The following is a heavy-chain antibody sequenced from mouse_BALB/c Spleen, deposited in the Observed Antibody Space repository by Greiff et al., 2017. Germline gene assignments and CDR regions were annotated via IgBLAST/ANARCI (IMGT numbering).Heavy chain of an antibody. CDR1: GYTFTSYY. CDR2: IYPGNVNT. CDR3: ARDYGYAWFAY. D-gene: IGHD1-2*01. Sequence: VQLQQSGPELVKPGASVRISCKASGYTFTSYYIHWVKQRPGQGLEWIGWIYPGNVNTKYNEKFKGKATLTADKSSSTAYMQLSSLTSEDSAVYFCARDYGYAWFAYWGQGTLVTVSA. V-gene: IGHV1S56*01. J-gene: IGHJ3*01.